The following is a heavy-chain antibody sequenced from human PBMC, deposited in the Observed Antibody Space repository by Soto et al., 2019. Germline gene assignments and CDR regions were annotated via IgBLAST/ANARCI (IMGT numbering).Heavy chain of an antibody. V-gene: IGHV1-69*04. CDR1: GGTFSSYT. D-gene: IGHD6-13*01. CDR2: IIPILGIA. Sequence: SVKVSCKASGGTFSSYTISWVRQAPGQGLEWMGRIIPILGIANYAQKFQGRVTITADKSTSTAYMELSSPRSEDTAVYYCARDDSISSSWYEYYYYMDVWGKGTTVTVSS. J-gene: IGHJ6*03. CDR3: ARDDSISSSWYEYYYYMDV.